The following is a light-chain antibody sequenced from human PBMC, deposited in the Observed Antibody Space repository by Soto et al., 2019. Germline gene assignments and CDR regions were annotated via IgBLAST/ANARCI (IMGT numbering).Light chain of an antibody. CDR3: SSYTSSSTYV. CDR2: DVR. Sequence: QSVLTQPASVSGSPGQSITISCTGTSSDVGYYNYVSWYQQHPGKAPKLMIYDVRNRPSGVSNRFSGSMSGNTASLTISGLQAEDEADYYCSSYTSSSTYVFGTGTKLTVL. V-gene: IGLV2-14*03. J-gene: IGLJ1*01. CDR1: SSDVGYYNY.